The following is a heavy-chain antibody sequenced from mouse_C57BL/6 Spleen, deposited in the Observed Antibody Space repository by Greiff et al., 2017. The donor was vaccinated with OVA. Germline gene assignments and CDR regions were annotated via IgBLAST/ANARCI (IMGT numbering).Heavy chain of an antibody. V-gene: IGHV1-26*01. Sequence: VQLQQSGPELVKPGASVKISCKASGYTFTDYYMNWVKQSHGKSLEWIGDINPNNGGTSYNQKFKGKATLTVDKSSSTAYMELRSLTSEDSAVYYGAREGMDYWGQGTSVTVSS. CDR2: INPNNGGT. CDR1: GYTFTDYY. CDR3: AREGMDY. J-gene: IGHJ4*01.